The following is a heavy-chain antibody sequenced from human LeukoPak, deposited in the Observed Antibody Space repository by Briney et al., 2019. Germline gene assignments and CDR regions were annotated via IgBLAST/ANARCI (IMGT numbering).Heavy chain of an antibody. CDR3: ARDLSASWYSLAY. D-gene: IGHD6-13*01. CDR1: GLTFDDYG. Sequence: RPGGSLRLSCAAPGLTFDDYGMSWVPHAPGKGLEWVSGINWDGESTGYGDSVQGRFIISRDNGENALYLQMNGLRAEDTAVYYCARDLSASWYSLAYWGRGTPVTVSS. CDR2: INWDGEST. J-gene: IGHJ4*02. V-gene: IGHV3-20*04.